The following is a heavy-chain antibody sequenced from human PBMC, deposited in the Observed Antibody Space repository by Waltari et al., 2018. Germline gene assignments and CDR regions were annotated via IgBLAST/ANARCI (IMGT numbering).Heavy chain of an antibody. V-gene: IGHV1-69*01. CDR3: ARGGEDCSGGSCYSLLSGY. D-gene: IGHD2-15*01. Sequence: QVQLVQSGAEVKKPGSSVKVSCKASGGTFSSYAISWVRQAPGQGLEWMGGIIPIFGTANYAQKFQGRVTITADESTSTAYMELSSLRSEDTAVYYCARGGEDCSGGSCYSLLSGYWGQGTLVTVSS. CDR1: GGTFSSYA. CDR2: IIPIFGTA. J-gene: IGHJ4*02.